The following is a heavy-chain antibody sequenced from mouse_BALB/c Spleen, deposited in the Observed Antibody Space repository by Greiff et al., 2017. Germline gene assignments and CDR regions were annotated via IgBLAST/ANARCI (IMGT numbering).Heavy chain of an antibody. V-gene: IGHV1-7*01. CDR2: INPSTGYT. CDR1: GYTFTSYW. J-gene: IGHJ4*01. CDR3: ARDGYCAMDY. Sequence: QVQLQQSGAELAKPGASVKMSCKASGYTFTSYWMHWVKQRPGQGLEWIGYINPSTGYTEYNQKFKDKATLTADKSSSTAYMQLSSLTSEDSAVYYCARDGYCAMDYWGQGTSVTVSS. D-gene: IGHD2-3*01.